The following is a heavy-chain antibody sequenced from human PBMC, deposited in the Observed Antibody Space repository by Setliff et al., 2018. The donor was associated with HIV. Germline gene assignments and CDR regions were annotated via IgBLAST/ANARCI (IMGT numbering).Heavy chain of an antibody. CDR3: AREHCSGGSCNGFDI. CDR2: IYISGTT. D-gene: IGHD2-15*01. J-gene: IGHJ3*02. V-gene: IGHV4-4*09. Sequence: SETLSLTCTVSGGSISTSYWNWIRQPPGKGLEWIAYIYISGTTNYNPSLKSRVTVSLDTSRNQFSLKLGSVTAADTAMYYCAREHCSGGSCNGFDIWGQGTMVTVSS. CDR1: GGSISTSY.